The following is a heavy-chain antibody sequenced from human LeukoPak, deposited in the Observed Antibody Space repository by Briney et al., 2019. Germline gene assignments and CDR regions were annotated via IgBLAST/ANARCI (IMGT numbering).Heavy chain of an antibody. D-gene: IGHD5-12*01. Sequence: GGSLRLSCVASGFTFSTYAMNWVRQAPGKGLEWVSSIKRSGDNIYYADSTKGRFTISRGNAKNALYLQMTRLRAEDTAVYYCARAREMATTSAYYFYGMDVWGQGTTVTVSS. CDR2: IKRSGDNI. CDR3: ARAREMATTSAYYFYGMDV. V-gene: IGHV3-21*01. CDR1: GFTFSTYA. J-gene: IGHJ6*02.